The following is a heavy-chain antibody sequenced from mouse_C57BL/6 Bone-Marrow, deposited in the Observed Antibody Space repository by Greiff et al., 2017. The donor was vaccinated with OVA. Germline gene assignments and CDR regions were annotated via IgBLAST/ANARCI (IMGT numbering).Heavy chain of an antibody. CDR2: ISSGSSTI. Sequence: EVKLQESGGGLVKPGGSLKLSCAASGFTFSDYGMHWVRQAPEKGLEWVAYISSGSSTIYYADTVKGRFTISRDNAKNTLFLQMTSLRSEDTAMYYCARTGSPPLAYWGQGTLVTVSA. V-gene: IGHV5-17*01. CDR1: GFTFSDYG. J-gene: IGHJ3*01. CDR3: ARTGSPPLAY. D-gene: IGHD4-1*01.